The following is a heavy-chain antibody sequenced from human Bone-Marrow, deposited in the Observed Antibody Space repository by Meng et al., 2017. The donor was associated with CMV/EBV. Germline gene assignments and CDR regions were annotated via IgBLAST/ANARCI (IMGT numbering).Heavy chain of an antibody. CDR2: IYYSGST. Sequence: SETLSFTCTASGGSVTSSNYYWGWIRQPPGKGLEWIGTIYYSGSTYINPSLESRVTISMDASKNQVSLRVISVIDAYPAVYYCARGVCRASNWFDPWGQGTLVTVSS. J-gene: IGHJ5*02. CDR3: ARGVCRASNWFDP. CDR1: GGSVTSSNYY. D-gene: IGHD2-15*01. V-gene: IGHV4-39*07.